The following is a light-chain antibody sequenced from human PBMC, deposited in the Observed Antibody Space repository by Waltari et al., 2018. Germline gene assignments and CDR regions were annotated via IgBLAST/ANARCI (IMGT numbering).Light chain of an antibody. V-gene: IGLV1-47*01. CDR1: SSNIGSNY. Sequence: QSVLTQPPSASGTPGPRVTISCSGSSSNIGSNYVYWYQQLPGTAPKLLIYRNNQRPSGVPDRFAGSKSGTSASLAISGLRSEDEADYYCAAWDDSLSVVVFGGGTKLTVL. J-gene: IGLJ2*01. CDR3: AAWDDSLSVVV. CDR2: RNN.